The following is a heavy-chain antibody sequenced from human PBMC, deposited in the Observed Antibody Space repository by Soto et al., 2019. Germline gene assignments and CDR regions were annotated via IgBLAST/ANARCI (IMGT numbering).Heavy chain of an antibody. CDR1: GGSISSSTYY. CDR2: IYYSWST. V-gene: IGHV4-39*01. CDR3: GVGSGGSYYVY. D-gene: IGHD1-26*01. Sequence: PSETLSLTCTVSGGSISSSTYYWGWIRQPPGKGLEWIGSIYYSWSTYFDPSLKSRVTISKDTSKNQFSLKLSSVTAADTAMFYCGVGSGGSYYVYCGQGTLVTVSP. J-gene: IGHJ4*02.